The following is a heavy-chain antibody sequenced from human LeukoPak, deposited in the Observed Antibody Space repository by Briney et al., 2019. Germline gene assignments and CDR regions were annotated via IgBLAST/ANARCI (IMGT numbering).Heavy chain of an antibody. CDR2: ISSSSSYI. J-gene: IGHJ6*02. V-gene: IGHV3-21*01. CDR3: ARSGQLERRRFYGMDV. D-gene: IGHD1-1*01. Sequence: GGSLRLSCAASGFTFSSYSMNWVRQAPGKGLEWVSSISSSSSYIYYADSVKGRCTISRDNAKDSLYLQMNSLRAEDTAVYYCARSGQLERRRFYGMDVWGQGTTVTVSS. CDR1: GFTFSSYS.